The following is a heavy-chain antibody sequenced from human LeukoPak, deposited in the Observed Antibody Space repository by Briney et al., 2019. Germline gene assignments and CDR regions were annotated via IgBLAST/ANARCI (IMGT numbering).Heavy chain of an antibody. V-gene: IGHV1-69*13. D-gene: IGHD5-18*01. CDR2: IIPIFGTA. CDR3: AGYSYGYGLYYYYGMDV. CDR1: GYTLTELS. J-gene: IGHJ6*02. Sequence: ASVKVSCKVSGYTLTELSMHWVRQAPGQGLEWMGGIIPIFGTANYARKFQGRVTITADESTSTAYMELSSLRSEDTAVYYCAGYSYGYGLYYYYGMDVWGQGTTVTVSS.